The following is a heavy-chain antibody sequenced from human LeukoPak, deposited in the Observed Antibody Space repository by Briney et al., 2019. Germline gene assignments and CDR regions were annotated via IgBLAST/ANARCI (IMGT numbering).Heavy chain of an antibody. CDR1: GFTFGDYS. CDR2: ISSKAYGGTT. J-gene: IGHJ5*02. CDR3: TRIAAAGKGFYWSDP. D-gene: IGHD6-13*01. V-gene: IGHV3-49*03. Sequence: PGRSLRLSXTASGFTFGDYSMSWIRQARGKGLEWVGFISSKAYGGTTEYAASVKGRFTISRDDSKSIAYLQMNSLKTEDTAVYYCTRIAAAGKGFYWSDPWGQGTLVTVSS.